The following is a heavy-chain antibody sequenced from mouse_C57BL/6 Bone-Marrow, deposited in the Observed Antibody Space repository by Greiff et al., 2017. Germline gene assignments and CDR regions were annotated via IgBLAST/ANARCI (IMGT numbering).Heavy chain of an antibody. Sequence: VKLQESGAELVRPGTSVKVSCKASGYAFTNYLIDWVKQRPGQGLEWIGVINPGSGGTNYTEKFKGKATLTADKSSSTAYMQLSSLTSEDSAVYYCTRRGGFPDDWGQGTTLTVSS. V-gene: IGHV1-54*01. J-gene: IGHJ2*01. CDR1: GYAFTNYL. CDR2: INPGSGGT. CDR3: TRRGGFPDD.